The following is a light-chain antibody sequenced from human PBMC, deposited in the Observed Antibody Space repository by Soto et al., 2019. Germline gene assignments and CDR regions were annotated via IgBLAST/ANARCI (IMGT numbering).Light chain of an antibody. CDR1: SCDIGAYNS. CDR2: GVN. V-gene: IGLV2-8*01. J-gene: IGLJ3*02. CDR3: SSSAGTNSFVL. Sequence: QSALTQPPSASGSPGQSVTISCTGSSCDIGAYNSVSWYQQLPGKAPKLMIYGVNNRPLGVPERFSGSKSGNTASLTISGLQADDEADYYCSSSAGTNSFVLFGGGTKLTVL.